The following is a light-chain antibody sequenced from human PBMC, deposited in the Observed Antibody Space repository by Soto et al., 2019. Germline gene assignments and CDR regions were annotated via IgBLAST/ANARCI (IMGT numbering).Light chain of an antibody. Sequence: EIVLTQSPGTLSLSPGERATLSCRASQSVSSSYLAWYQQKPGQAPRLLIYGTSSRATGIPERISGSGSGTDFTLTISSLEPEDSAVYYCQHYGSSPRTFSQGTKVEIK. CDR3: QHYGSSPRT. CDR1: QSVSSSY. CDR2: GTS. J-gene: IGKJ1*01. V-gene: IGKV3-20*01.